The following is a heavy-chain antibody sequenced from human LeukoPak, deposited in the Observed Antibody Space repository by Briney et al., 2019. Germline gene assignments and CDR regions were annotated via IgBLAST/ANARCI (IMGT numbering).Heavy chain of an antibody. J-gene: IGHJ4*02. D-gene: IGHD6-6*01. CDR3: ARDLVAPDY. CDR2: INPTGGTT. Sequence: GASVKVSCTASGYTFTSYYMHWVRQAPGQGLEWVGAINPTGGTTTYAQKFQGRVTMTRDTSTTTVYMELSSLRSEDTAVYHCARDLVAPDYWGQGTLVTVSS. V-gene: IGHV1-46*01. CDR1: GYTFTSYY.